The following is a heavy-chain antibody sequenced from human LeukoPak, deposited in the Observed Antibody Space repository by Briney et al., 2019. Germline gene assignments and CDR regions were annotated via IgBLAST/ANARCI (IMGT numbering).Heavy chain of an antibody. CDR1: GYSITSYW. Sequence: GESLKISCKGSGYSITSYWIGWVRQMPGKGLEWMGIIYPGDSDTGYSPSFQGQVTISADKSISTAYLQWSSLKASDTAMYYCARLPASSRFIYYYGMDVWGQGTTVTVSS. D-gene: IGHD6-13*01. CDR2: IYPGDSDT. V-gene: IGHV5-51*01. J-gene: IGHJ6*02. CDR3: ARLPASSRFIYYYGMDV.